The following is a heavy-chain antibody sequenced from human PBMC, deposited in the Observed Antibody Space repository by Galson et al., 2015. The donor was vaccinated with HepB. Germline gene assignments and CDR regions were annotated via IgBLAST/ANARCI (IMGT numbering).Heavy chain of an antibody. D-gene: IGHD3-10*01. J-gene: IGHJ4*02. Sequence: SVKVSCKASGYTFTGYYMHWVRQAPGQGLEWMGWINPNSGGTNYAQKFQGWVTMTRDTSISTAYMELSRLRSDDTAVYYCATTYGSGSYYEYWGQGTLVTVSS. CDR3: ATTYGSGSYYEY. V-gene: IGHV1-2*04. CDR2: INPNSGGT. CDR1: GYTFTGYY.